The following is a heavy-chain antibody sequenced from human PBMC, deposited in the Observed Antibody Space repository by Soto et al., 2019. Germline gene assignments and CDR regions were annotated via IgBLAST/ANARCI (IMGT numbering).Heavy chain of an antibody. Sequence: QVQLVQSGAEVKKPGASVKVSCKASGYTFTSYGITWVRQAPGQGLEWMGWISAYNGNTTYAQKLQGRVTMTADTSTRPAYRKLRSLRSDDTAVYYCARERGIAAAPWGQGTLGTVSS. CDR3: ARERGIAAAP. CDR1: GYTFTSYG. D-gene: IGHD6-13*01. J-gene: IGHJ4*02. CDR2: ISAYNGNT. V-gene: IGHV1-18*01.